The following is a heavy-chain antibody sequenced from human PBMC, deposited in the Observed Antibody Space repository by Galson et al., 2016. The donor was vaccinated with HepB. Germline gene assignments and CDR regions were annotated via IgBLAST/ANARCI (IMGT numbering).Heavy chain of an antibody. D-gene: IGHD3-22*01. CDR2: ISGSGGST. CDR3: ASHSDHSSGYYYGMDV. CDR1: GFTFSSYA. J-gene: IGHJ6*02. V-gene: IGHV3-23*01. Sequence: SLRLSCAASGFTFSSYAMTWVRQAPGKGPEWVSGISGSGGSTYYADSVKGRFTISRDNSKNTLYLQMNSLRAEETAVYYCASHSDHSSGYYYGMDVWGQGTTVTVSS.